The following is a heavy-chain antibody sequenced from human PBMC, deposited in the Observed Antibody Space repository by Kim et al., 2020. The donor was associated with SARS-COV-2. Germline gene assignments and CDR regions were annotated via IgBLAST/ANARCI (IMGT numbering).Heavy chain of an antibody. V-gene: IGHV3-11*03. CDR3: ARSGSSWYSQIDY. CDR2: ITSSSTYT. D-gene: IGHD6-13*01. Sequence: GGSLRLSCAASGFTFSDYYMSWIRQAPGKGLEWVSYITSSSTYTNYADPVKGRFTISRDNAENSLYLQMNSLRAEDTAVYYCARSGSSWYSQIDYWGQGT. J-gene: IGHJ4*02. CDR1: GFTFSDYY.